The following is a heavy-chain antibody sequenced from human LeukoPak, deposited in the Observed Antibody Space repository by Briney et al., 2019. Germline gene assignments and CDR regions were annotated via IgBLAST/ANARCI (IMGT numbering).Heavy chain of an antibody. Sequence: SETLSLTCTVSGGSISSYYWSWIRQPPGKGLEWIGYIYYSGSTNYNPSLKSRVTISVDTSKNQFSLKVSSMTSADTSVYYCAREFRSDYYYYGLDVWGQGTTVTVSS. J-gene: IGHJ6*02. CDR2: IYYSGST. CDR3: AREFRSDYYYYGLDV. V-gene: IGHV4-59*01. CDR1: GGSISSYY.